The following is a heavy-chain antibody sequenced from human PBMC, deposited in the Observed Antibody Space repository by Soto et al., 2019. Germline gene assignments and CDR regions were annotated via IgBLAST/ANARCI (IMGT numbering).Heavy chain of an antibody. CDR1: GYTFSAYT. CDR3: ARDTETLGPRANDALDI. CDR2: INAGSGNT. Sequence: QAQLVQSGAEMKKPGASVKVSCKATGYTFSAYTMNWLRQAPGHSLEWMGWINAGSGNTKYSQNYQGRVSITRDTSASTVYMELTGLTSEDTAVYYCARDTETLGPRANDALDIWGEGTMVVVSS. D-gene: IGHD3-3*02. J-gene: IGHJ3*02. V-gene: IGHV1-3*01.